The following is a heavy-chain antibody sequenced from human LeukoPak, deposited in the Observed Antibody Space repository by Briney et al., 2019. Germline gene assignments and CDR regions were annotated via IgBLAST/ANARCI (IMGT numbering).Heavy chain of an antibody. CDR1: GGTFSSYA. V-gene: IGHV1-69*13. J-gene: IGHJ6*02. D-gene: IGHD2-2*01. Sequence: ASVKVSCKASGGTFSSYAISWVRQAPGQGLEWMGGIIPIFGTANYAQKFQGRVTITADESTSTAYMELSSLRSEDTAVYYCASGYCSSTSCYRYYYGMDVWGQGTTVTVSS. CDR2: IIPIFGTA. CDR3: ASGYCSSTSCYRYYYGMDV.